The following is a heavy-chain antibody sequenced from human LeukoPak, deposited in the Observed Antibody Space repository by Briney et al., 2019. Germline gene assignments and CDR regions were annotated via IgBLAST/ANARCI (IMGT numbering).Heavy chain of an antibody. CDR1: GFTVSSNY. V-gene: IGHV3-66*01. CDR3: ASPYCSGDSCYSGY. Sequence: GGSLRLSCAASGFTVSSNYMSWVRQATGKGLEWVSVIYGGGGTYYADSVKGRFTISRDNSKNTMYLQMNTLRAEDTAVYYCASPYCSGDSCYSGYWGQGTLVTVSS. D-gene: IGHD2-15*01. CDR2: IYGGGGT. J-gene: IGHJ4*02.